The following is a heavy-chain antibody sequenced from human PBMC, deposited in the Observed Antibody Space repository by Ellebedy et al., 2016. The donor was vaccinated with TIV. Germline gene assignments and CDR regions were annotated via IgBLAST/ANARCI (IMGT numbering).Heavy chain of an antibody. V-gene: IGHV4-38-2*02. CDR3: ASGTFEVGNY. J-gene: IGHJ4*02. CDR2: IYQSGST. CDR1: GCSISSDYY. Sequence: MPGGSLRLSCSVSGCSISSDYYWGWIRQLTGKGLEWIGSIYQSGSTYFNPSLESRVTISVDRSMNQFSLRLSSVTASDTAVYYCASGTFEVGNYWGQGTLVTVSS. D-gene: IGHD7-27*01.